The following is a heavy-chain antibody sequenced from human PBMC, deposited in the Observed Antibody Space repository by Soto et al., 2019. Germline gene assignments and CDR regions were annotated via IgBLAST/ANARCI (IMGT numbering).Heavy chain of an antibody. J-gene: IGHJ4*02. Sequence: SVTLSLTCTVSGGSISSYYWFWMQQHAGKGLERIGRIYTSGSTNYNPSLESRVTMSVDTSNNQFSLKLSSVTAADTAVYYCARTTPMVVFDYWGQGTLVTVSS. D-gene: IGHD3-22*01. V-gene: IGHV4-4*07. CDR2: IYTSGST. CDR3: ARTTPMVVFDY. CDR1: GGSISSYY.